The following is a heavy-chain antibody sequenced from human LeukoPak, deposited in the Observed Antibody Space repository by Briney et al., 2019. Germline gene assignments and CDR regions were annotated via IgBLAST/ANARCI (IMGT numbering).Heavy chain of an antibody. D-gene: IGHD1-26*01. CDR3: ARANWELLDY. CDR2: INHSGST. J-gene: IGHJ4*02. CDR1: GGSFSGYY. Sequence: PSETLSLTCAVYGGSFSGYYWSWIRQPPGKGLEWIGEINHSGSTNYNPSLKSRVTISVDTSKNQFSLKLSSVTAADTAVYYCARANWELLDYWGQGTLVTVSS. V-gene: IGHV4-34*01.